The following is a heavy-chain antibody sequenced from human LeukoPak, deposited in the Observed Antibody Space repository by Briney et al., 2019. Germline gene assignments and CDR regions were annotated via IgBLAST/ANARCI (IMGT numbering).Heavy chain of an antibody. Sequence: GGSLRLSCEASGFTFSSHWMSWVRQAPGKGLEWVAIIKQDGSEKDYVDSVTGRFTISRDNSKNTLYLQMNSLRAEDTAVYYCAKGHKGYDILTAVDYWGQGTLVTVSS. D-gene: IGHD3-9*01. V-gene: IGHV3-7*01. CDR1: GFTFSSHW. CDR2: IKQDGSEK. J-gene: IGHJ4*02. CDR3: AKGHKGYDILTAVDY.